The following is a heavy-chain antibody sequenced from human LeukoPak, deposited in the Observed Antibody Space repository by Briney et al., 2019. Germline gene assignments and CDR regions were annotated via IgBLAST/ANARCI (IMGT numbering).Heavy chain of an antibody. J-gene: IGHJ6*02. CDR2: IYPGDSDT. D-gene: IGHD3-10*01. CDR3: ARLGGSGSSHLVYYYYGMDV. V-gene: IGHV5-51*01. Sequence: GESLKISCKGSGYSFTSYWIGWVRQMPGKGLEWMGIIYPGDSDTRYSPSFQGQVTISADKSISTAYLQWSSLKASDTAMYYCARLGGSGSSHLVYYYYGMDVWGQGTTVTVSS. CDR1: GYSFTSYW.